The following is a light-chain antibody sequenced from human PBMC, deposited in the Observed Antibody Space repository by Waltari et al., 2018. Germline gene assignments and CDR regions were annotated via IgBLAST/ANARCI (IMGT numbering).Light chain of an antibody. CDR3: QKYGSLPAT. CDR1: QSISRF. J-gene: IGKJ1*01. Sequence: EIMLTQSPGTLSLSTGERANLSCRASQSISRFLAWYQQKPGQAPRFLSYDASTRATGIPDRFSVSGSGTDFSLTISRLEPEDIAVYYCQKYGSLPATFGQGTKVEIK. V-gene: IGKV3-20*01. CDR2: DAS.